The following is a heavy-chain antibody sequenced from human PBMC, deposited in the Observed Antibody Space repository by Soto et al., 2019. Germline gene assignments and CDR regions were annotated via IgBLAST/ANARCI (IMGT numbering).Heavy chain of an antibody. CDR2: INAGNGNT. CDR1: GYTFTSYA. V-gene: IGHV1-3*01. J-gene: IGHJ3*02. CDR3: ARPYYYDSSGYYLNAFDI. D-gene: IGHD3-22*01. Sequence: ASVKVSCKASGYTFTSYAMHWVRQAPGQRLEWMGWINAGNGNTKYSQKFQGRVTITRDTSASTAYMELSSLRSEDTAVYYCARPYYYDSSGYYLNAFDIWGQGTMVTVSS.